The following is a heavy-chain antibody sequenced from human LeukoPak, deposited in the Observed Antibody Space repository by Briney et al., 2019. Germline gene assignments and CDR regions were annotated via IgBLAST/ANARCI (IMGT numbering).Heavy chain of an antibody. CDR1: GFTFSSYW. V-gene: IGHV3-7*01. J-gene: IGHJ6*03. Sequence: GGSLRLSCAASGFTFSSYWMSWVRQAPGKGLEWVANIKQDGSEKYYVDSVKGRFTISRDNAKNSLYLQMNSLRAEDTAVYYCARMPSGWGEPGYYMDVWGKGTTVTVSS. CDR3: ARMPSGWGEPGYYMDV. D-gene: IGHD1-14*01. CDR2: IKQDGSEK.